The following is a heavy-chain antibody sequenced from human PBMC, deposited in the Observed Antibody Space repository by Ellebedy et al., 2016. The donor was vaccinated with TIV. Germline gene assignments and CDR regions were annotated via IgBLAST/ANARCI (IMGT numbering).Heavy chain of an antibody. D-gene: IGHD1-1*01. J-gene: IGHJ3*02. CDR1: GFTFTSSA. V-gene: IGHV1-58*01. CDR3: AADIDDPDAFDI. Sequence: SVKVSXXASGFTFTSSAVQWVRQARGQRLEWIGWIVVGSGNTNYAQKFQERVTITRDMSTSTAYMELSSLRSEDTAVYYCAADIDDPDAFDIWGQGTMVTVSS. CDR2: IVVGSGNT.